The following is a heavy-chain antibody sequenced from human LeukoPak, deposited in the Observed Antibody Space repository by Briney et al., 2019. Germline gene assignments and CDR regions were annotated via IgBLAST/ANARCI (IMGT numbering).Heavy chain of an antibody. CDR1: GGSISSGSYY. CDR3: ARVNPYSGSYGPSYFDY. V-gene: IGHV4-61*02. D-gene: IGHD1-26*01. J-gene: IGHJ4*02. Sequence: PSQTLSLTYTVSGGSISSGSYYWSWIRQPAGKGLEWIGRIYTSGSTNYNPSLKSRVTISVDASKNQFSLKLSSVTAADTAVYYCARVNPYSGSYGPSYFDYWGQGTLVTVSS. CDR2: IYTSGST.